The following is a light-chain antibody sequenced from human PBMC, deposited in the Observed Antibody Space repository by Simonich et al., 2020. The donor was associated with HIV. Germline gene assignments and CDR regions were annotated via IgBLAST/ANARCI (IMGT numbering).Light chain of an antibody. CDR3: QQYNTYT. CDR1: QDIRNY. Sequence: DIQMTQSPSSLSASVGDRVTITCQASQDIRNYLNWYQQKPGKAPKLLIYDASNLETGVPSRFSGSGSGTEFTLTISSLQPDDFATYYCQQYNTYTFGQGTKVEIK. J-gene: IGKJ1*01. V-gene: IGKV1-33*01. CDR2: DAS.